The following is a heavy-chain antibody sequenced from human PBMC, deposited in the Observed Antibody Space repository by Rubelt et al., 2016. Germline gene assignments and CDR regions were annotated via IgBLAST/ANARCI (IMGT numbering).Heavy chain of an antibody. Sequence: EVQLVESGGGLIQPGGSLRLSCAASGFTVSSNYMNWVRQAPGKGLEWVSAIAADSGSVYYTPSMGGRLTISRDNSKKMVYQKMERLRAEETAMYYCAKRTKTTFHVYMDVWGKGTPVTVSS. CDR1: GFTVSSNY. CDR3: AKRTKTTFHVYMDV. J-gene: IGHJ6*03. V-gene: IGHV3-53*01. CDR2: IAADSGSV. D-gene: IGHD1-14*01.